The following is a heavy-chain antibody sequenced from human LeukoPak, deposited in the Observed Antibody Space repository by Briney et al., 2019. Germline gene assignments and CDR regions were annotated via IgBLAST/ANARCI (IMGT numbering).Heavy chain of an antibody. V-gene: IGHV3-30*02. CDR2: IRYDGSNK. D-gene: IGHD2-15*01. CDR1: GFTFSSFG. Sequence: PGGSLRLSCAASGFTFSSFGMHWVRQAPAKGLEWVAFIRYDGSNKYYTDSVKGRFTVPRDNSKNKLYLQMNSLRAEDTAVYYCAKECCSGGTCYGYFQNWGQGTLVTVSS. CDR3: AKECCSGGTCYGYFQN. J-gene: IGHJ1*01.